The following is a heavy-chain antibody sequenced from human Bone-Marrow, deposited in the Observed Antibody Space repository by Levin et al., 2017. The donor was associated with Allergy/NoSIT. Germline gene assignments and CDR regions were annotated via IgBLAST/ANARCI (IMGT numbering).Heavy chain of an antibody. D-gene: IGHD3-22*01. CDR2: TDNTGTA. V-gene: IGHV4-39*07. Sequence: SETLSLTCTVSGGSISNRNYYWGWTRQPPGKGLEWIGTTDNTGTAYYTPSLKGRVTIAVDTSKNQFSLRLNSVTTADTAMYYCVRETVSANYDNSGYVRFDDWGQGTLVTVSS. CDR1: GGSISNRNYY. CDR3: VRETVSANYDNSGYVRFDD. J-gene: IGHJ4*02.